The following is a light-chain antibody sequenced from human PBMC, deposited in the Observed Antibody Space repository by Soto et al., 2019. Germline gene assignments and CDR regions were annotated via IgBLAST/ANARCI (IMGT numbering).Light chain of an antibody. J-gene: IGKJ5*01. CDR1: QGINNN. CDR2: AAS. V-gene: IGKV1-9*01. Sequence: DITLTQSPYSLSASVGTRVTLTGIASQGINNNLAWYQQKPGKVPKLLIYAASTLQSGVPSRFSGSGSGTDFTLTISSLQPEDFATYYCQQLNSYPLTFGQGTRLEI. CDR3: QQLNSYPLT.